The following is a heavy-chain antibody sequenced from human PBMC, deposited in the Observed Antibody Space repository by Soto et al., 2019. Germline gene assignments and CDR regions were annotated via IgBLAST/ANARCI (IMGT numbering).Heavy chain of an antibody. Sequence: QVQLQESGPGLVRPSQTLTLTCNVSGGSISSDHYHWTWIRQPPGKGLEWIGYIHYSGSVHYNPSRQSRVTMSVDTSKNLFSLKLSAVTAADTAVYFCVREDDGGDRDYYGLDVWGQGTTVTVSS. CDR3: VREDDGGDRDYYGLDV. V-gene: IGHV4-30-4*01. J-gene: IGHJ6*02. CDR1: GGSISSDHYH. D-gene: IGHD2-21*02. CDR2: IHYSGSV.